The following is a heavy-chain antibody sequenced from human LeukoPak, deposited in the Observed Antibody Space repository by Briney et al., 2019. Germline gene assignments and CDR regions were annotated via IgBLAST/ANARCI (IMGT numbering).Heavy chain of an antibody. CDR3: ARADYDYVWGSYRCDY. J-gene: IGHJ4*02. D-gene: IGHD3-16*02. CDR2: ISYDGSNK. V-gene: IGHV3-30-3*01. Sequence: PGGSLRLSRAASGFTFSSYAMHWVRQAPGKGLEWVAVISYDGSNKYYADSEKGRFTISRDNSKNTLYLQMNSLRAEDTAVYYCARADYDYVWGSYRCDYWGQGTLVTVSS. CDR1: GFTFSSYA.